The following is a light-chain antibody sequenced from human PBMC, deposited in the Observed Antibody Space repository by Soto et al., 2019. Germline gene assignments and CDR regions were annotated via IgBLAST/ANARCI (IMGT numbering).Light chain of an antibody. Sequence: DIHLTHSPSSLSVSVGDRVASTCRASHDIGTSLNWYHQKPGKAPKLLIYDSSDLESGVPSRFSGSGSGTDFILTISSLQPEDIATYYCQQYEKLPITFGPGTRLEIK. J-gene: IGKJ5*01. V-gene: IGKV1-33*01. CDR3: QQYEKLPIT. CDR2: DSS. CDR1: HDIGTS.